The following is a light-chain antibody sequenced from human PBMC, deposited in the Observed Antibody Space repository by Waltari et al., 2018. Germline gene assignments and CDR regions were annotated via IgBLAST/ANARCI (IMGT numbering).Light chain of an antibody. Sequence: HSALTQPASVSGSPGQSISISCAGPTSDIGAYDLASWYQKYPGKAPNLIIYEVKNRPSDISPRFSASKSGDTASLTISGLQAEDEAEYYCASYVNSFALVFGGGTKVSVL. CDR2: EVK. V-gene: IGLV2-14*01. CDR3: ASYVNSFALV. J-gene: IGLJ2*01. CDR1: TSDIGAYDL.